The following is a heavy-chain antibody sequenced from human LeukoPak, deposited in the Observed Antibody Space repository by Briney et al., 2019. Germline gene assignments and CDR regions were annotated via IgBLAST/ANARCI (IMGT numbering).Heavy chain of an antibody. V-gene: IGHV1-69*05. CDR2: IIPIFSIA. CDR3: ARGDELWDIDY. D-gene: IGHD5-18*01. Sequence: GASVKVSCKASGGTFSSYAISWVRQAPGQGLEWMGGIIPIFSIANYAQKFQGRVTITTDESTSTAYMELSSLRSEDTAVYYCARGDELWDIDYWGQGTLVTVSS. CDR1: GGTFSSYA. J-gene: IGHJ4*02.